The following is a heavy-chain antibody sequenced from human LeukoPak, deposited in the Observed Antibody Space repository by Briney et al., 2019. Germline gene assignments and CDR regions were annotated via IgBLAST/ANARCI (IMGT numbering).Heavy chain of an antibody. CDR1: GYTFTGYY. V-gene: IGHV1-46*01. Sequence: GASVKVSCKASGYTFTGYYMHWVRQAPGQGLEWKGIINPSGGSTSYAQKFQGRVTMTRDMSTSTVYMELSSLRSEDTAVYYCAREETQDGFGESISWFDPWGQGTLVTVSS. D-gene: IGHD3-10*01. CDR3: AREETQDGFGESISWFDP. CDR2: INPSGGST. J-gene: IGHJ5*02.